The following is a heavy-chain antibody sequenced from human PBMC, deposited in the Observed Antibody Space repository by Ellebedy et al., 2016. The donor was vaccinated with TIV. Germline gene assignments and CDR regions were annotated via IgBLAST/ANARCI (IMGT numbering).Heavy chain of an antibody. V-gene: IGHV3-48*01. CDR3: ARDRIGPNWYTTFDQ. D-gene: IGHD2-2*02. J-gene: IGHJ4*02. Sequence: GESLKISXAASGFTFSSCVMSWVRQAPGQGLEFLAYISENSDTTHYAPSVRGRFIISRDNDRASVYLQVNSLRVQDTALYYCARDRIGPNWYTTFDQWGQGTLVTVSS. CDR1: GFTFSSCV. CDR2: ISENSDTT.